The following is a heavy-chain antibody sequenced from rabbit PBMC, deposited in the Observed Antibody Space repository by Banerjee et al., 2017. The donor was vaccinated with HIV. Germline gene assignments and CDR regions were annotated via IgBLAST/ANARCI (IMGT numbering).Heavy chain of an antibody. CDR3: ARDHFSSLGWSDL. V-gene: IGHV1S40*01. J-gene: IGHJ6*01. CDR2: IYVGSSGAS. D-gene: IGHD1-1*01. Sequence: QLLEESGGDLVKPGASLTLTCTASGFSFSSSYYMCWVRQAPGKGLEWIACIYVGSSGASYYASWAKGRFTISKTSSTTVTLQMTSLTAADTATYFCARDHFSSLGWSDLWGQGTLVTVS. CDR1: GFSFSSSYY.